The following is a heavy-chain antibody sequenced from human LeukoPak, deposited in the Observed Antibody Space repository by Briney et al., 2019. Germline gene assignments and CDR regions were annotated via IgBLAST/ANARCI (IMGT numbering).Heavy chain of an antibody. Sequence: GGSLRLSCAASGFTFSSYGMHWVRQAPAKGLEWVAVIWYDGSNKYYADSVKGRFTISRDNSKNTLYLQMNSLRAEDTAVYYCARDFLGSGDYWGQGTLVTVSS. CDR1: GFTFSSYG. D-gene: IGHD3-10*02. V-gene: IGHV3-33*08. CDR2: IWYDGSNK. J-gene: IGHJ4*02. CDR3: ARDFLGSGDY.